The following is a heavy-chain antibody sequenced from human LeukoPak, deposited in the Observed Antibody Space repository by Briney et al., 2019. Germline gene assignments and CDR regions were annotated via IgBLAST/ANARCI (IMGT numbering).Heavy chain of an antibody. CDR1: GGSMINNY. CDR2: IYFSGTT. D-gene: IGHD2-21*02. CDR3: ARLAYCGDDCPPPYWYFDL. Sequence: PSETLSLTCTVSGGSMINNYWSWIRQPPEKGLEWIGYIYFSGTTNYNPSLKSRVTMSVDTSKNHFSLRLSSVTAADTAVYYCARLAYCGDDCPPPYWYFDLWGRGTLVTVSS. J-gene: IGHJ2*01. V-gene: IGHV4-59*01.